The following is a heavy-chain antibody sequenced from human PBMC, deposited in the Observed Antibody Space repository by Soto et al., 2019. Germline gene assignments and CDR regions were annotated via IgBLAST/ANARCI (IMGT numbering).Heavy chain of an antibody. D-gene: IGHD3-16*01. Sequence: QLQTLSLTCAVYGGSFSGYYWSWIRQPPGKGLEWIGEINHSGSTNYNPSLKSRVTISVDTSKNQFSLKLSSVTAADTAVYYCARGPPRWGGRHYMDVWGKGTTVTVSS. CDR1: GGSFSGYY. V-gene: IGHV4-34*01. CDR3: ARGPPRWGGRHYMDV. CDR2: INHSGST. J-gene: IGHJ6*03.